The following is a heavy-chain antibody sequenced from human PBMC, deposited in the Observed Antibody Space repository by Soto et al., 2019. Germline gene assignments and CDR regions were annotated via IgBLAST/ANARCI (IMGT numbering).Heavy chain of an antibody. CDR3: ARGWFREFVSYSDW. CDR2: ISAYNGNT. CDR1: GYTFTNYG. J-gene: IGHJ4*02. D-gene: IGHD3-10*01. V-gene: IGHV1-18*01. Sequence: QVQLVQSGAEVKKPGASVKVSCKASGYTFTNYGVSWVRQAPGQGLEWMGWISAYNGNTNYAQNLQGRVTITADIPTSTAYLELRSLRSDDTAVYYCARGWFREFVSYSDWWGQGTLVTVSS.